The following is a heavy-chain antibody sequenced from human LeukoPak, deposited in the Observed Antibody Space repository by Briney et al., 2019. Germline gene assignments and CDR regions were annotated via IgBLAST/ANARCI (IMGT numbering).Heavy chain of an antibody. CDR1: GFTFSTYA. D-gene: IGHD7-27*01. CDR2: ISSNGGTT. J-gene: IGHJ3*02. Sequence: GGSLRLSCSASGFTFSTYAMHWVRQAPGKGLEYVSGISSNGGTTYYADSVKGRFTISRDNSKNTLYLQMSSLRAEDTAVYYCVKDHDWGAFHIWGQGTMVTASS. V-gene: IGHV3-64D*06. CDR3: VKDHDWGAFHI.